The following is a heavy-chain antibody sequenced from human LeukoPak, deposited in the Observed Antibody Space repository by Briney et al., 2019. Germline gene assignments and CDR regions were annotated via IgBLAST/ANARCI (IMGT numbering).Heavy chain of an antibody. J-gene: IGHJ4*02. D-gene: IGHD6-13*01. CDR2: IYYSGST. CDR1: GGSISSSSYY. V-gene: IGHV4-39*01. CDR3: ARPPLDSSSWYYFDY. Sequence: PSETLSLTCTVSGGSISSSSYYWGWIRQPPGKGLEWIGSIYYSGSTYYNPSLKSRVTISVDTSKNQFSLKLSSVTAADTAVYYCARPPLDSSSWYYFDYWGQGTLVTVSS.